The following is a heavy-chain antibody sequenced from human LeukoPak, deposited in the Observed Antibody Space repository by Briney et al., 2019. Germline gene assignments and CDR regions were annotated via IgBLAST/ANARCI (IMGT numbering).Heavy chain of an antibody. CDR3: ARATYYYDSSGYRDFYFDD. J-gene: IGHJ4*02. D-gene: IGHD3-22*01. V-gene: IGHV3-13*04. Sequence: GGSLRLSCAASGFALSSYDIHWVRQTTGKGLEWVSAIDTTGGTYYPGSVEGRFTISRENAQNSFHLQMNSLRAEDTAVYYRARATYYYDSSGYRDFYFDDWGQGTLVTVSS. CDR2: IDTTGGT. CDR1: GFALSSYD.